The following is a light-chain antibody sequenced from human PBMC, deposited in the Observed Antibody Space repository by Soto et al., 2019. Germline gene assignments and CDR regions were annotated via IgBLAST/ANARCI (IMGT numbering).Light chain of an antibody. CDR1: QSVSSY. V-gene: IGKV3-11*01. CDR3: QHRRNWPYT. CDR2: DAS. J-gene: IGKJ2*01. Sequence: EIVLTQSLATLSLSPGERATLSCRASQSVSSYLAWYQQKPGQAPRLLIYDASNRATGIPARFSGSGSGTDFTLTISSLEPEDFAVYYCQHRRNWPYTFGQGTKLEIK.